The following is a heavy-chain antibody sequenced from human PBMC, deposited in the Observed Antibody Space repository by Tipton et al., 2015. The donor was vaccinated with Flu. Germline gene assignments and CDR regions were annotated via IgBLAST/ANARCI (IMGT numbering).Heavy chain of an antibody. Sequence: LRLSCTVSGGSISSGSYYWSWIRQPAGKGLEWIGRIYTSGSTNYNPSLKSRVTISVDTPKNQFSLKLSSVTAADTAVYYCARERDVLLWFGELGYFDYWGQGTLVTVSS. J-gene: IGHJ4*02. V-gene: IGHV4-61*02. CDR1: GGSISSGSYY. CDR2: IYTSGST. CDR3: ARERDVLLWFGELGYFDY. D-gene: IGHD3-10*01.